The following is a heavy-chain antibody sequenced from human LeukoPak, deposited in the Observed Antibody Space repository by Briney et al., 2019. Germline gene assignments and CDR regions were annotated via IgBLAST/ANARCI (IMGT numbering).Heavy chain of an antibody. CDR3: VRGVGVSRFNYFDP. V-gene: IGHV3-21*01. Sequence: GGSLRLSCAASGFTFSSYSMNWVRQAPGKGLEWVSSISSSSSYIYYADSVKGRFTISRDNSKNTLFLQMNSLRDDDTAVYYCVRGVGVSRFNYFDPWGQGTLVIVSS. CDR1: GFTFSSYS. CDR2: ISSSSSYI. D-gene: IGHD6-13*01. J-gene: IGHJ5*02.